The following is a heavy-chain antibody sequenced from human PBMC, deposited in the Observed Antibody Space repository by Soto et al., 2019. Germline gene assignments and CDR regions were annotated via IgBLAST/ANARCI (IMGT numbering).Heavy chain of an antibody. Sequence: PSETLSLTCTVSGGSISSGGYYWSWIRQHPGKGLEWIGYIYYSGSTYYNPSLKSRVTISVDTSKNQFSLKLSSVTAADTAVYYCARAPRAYGDAFDIWGQGTMVTVSS. V-gene: IGHV4-31*02. CDR1: GGSISSGGYY. CDR2: IYYSGST. CDR3: ARAPRAYGDAFDI. J-gene: IGHJ3*02. D-gene: IGHD5-12*01.